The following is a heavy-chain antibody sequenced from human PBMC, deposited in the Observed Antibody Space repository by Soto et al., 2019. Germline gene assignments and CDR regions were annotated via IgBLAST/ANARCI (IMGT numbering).Heavy chain of an antibody. CDR1: GGPISSGGYY. J-gene: IGHJ4*02. CDR2: INHSGST. Sequence: SETLSLTCTVSGGPISSGGYYWSWIRQPPGKGLEWIGEINHSGSTNYNPSLKSRVTISVDTSKNQFSLKLSSVTAADTAVYYCARGPQMDGYRNWGQGTLVTVSS. CDR3: ARGPQMDGYRN. V-gene: IGHV4-34*01. D-gene: IGHD5-18*01.